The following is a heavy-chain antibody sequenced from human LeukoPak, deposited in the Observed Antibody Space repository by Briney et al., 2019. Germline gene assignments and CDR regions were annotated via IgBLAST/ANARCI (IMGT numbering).Heavy chain of an antibody. J-gene: IGHJ3*01. D-gene: IGHD5-24*01. CDR1: GFTLSSYA. CDR2: TSSSDAGT. CDR3: AMKAVPRPRLHDAFDF. V-gene: IGHV3-23*01. Sequence: GGSLRLSCAASGFTLSSYAMSWVRQAPGKGLEWVSATSSSDAGTYYAESVRGRFTISRDNSKNTLYLQMNSLRSDDTAVYYCAMKAVPRPRLHDAFDFCGQGTVVSVSS.